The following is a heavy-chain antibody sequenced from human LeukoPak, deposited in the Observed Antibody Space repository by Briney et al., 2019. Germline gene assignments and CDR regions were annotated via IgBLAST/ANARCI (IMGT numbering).Heavy chain of an antibody. CDR1: GFTVSSNY. CDR3: ARESPHSDY. D-gene: IGHD2-21*01. J-gene: IGHJ4*02. Sequence: GGSLRLSCAASGFTVSSNYMSWVRQAPGKGLVWVSRIKTDGSSTMYADSVKGRFTISRDNAKNTLYLQMNSLRAEDTAVYYCARESPHSDYWGQGTLVTVSS. CDR2: IKTDGSST. V-gene: IGHV3-74*03.